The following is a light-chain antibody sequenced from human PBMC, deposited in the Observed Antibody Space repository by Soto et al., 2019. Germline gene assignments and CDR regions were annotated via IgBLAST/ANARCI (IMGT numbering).Light chain of an antibody. CDR3: QQLGAAPHT. Sequence: EIVLTQSPGTLSLSPGESATLSCRTSQSVSSNYLAWYQQRPGQTPRLLIYGASGRATGIPDRFSGSGSGNDFPLTIRRLEHEDFAVYYCQQLGAAPHTFGPGTKVDIK. J-gene: IGKJ3*01. CDR1: QSVSSNY. V-gene: IGKV3-20*01. CDR2: GAS.